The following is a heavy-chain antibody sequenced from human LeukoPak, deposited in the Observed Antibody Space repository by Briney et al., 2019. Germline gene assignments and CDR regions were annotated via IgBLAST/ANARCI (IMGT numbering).Heavy chain of an antibody. Sequence: EASVKVSCKASGYTFTTYYMHWVRQALGQGLEWMGIINPSDGTTTYAQKFQGRVTMTRDTSTSTVYMVLSSLRSEDTAVYYCARRVYCISTSCYHYYYYMDVWGKGTTVTVSS. J-gene: IGHJ6*03. D-gene: IGHD2-2*01. CDR3: ARRVYCISTSCYHYYYYMDV. CDR2: INPSDGTT. V-gene: IGHV1-46*03. CDR1: GYTFTTYY.